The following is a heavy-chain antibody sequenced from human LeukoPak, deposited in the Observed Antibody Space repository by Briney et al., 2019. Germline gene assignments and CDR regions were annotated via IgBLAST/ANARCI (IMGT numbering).Heavy chain of an antibody. J-gene: IGHJ6*02. Sequence: PGGSLRLSCEASGFTFSDYYMTWIRQAPGKGLEWLAFISGSGDSLYYADSVEGRFTISRDNAKGSLYLQMNNLRAEDTAVYYCAREVVIVPDYYYYGLDVWGQGTTVTVSS. CDR3: AREVVIVPDYYYYGLDV. CDR2: ISGSGDSL. CDR1: GFTFSDYY. V-gene: IGHV3-11*01. D-gene: IGHD2/OR15-2a*01.